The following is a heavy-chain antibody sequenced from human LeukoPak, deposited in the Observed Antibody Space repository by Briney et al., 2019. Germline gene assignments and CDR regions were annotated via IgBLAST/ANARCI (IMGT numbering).Heavy chain of an antibody. D-gene: IGHD6-19*01. V-gene: IGHV4-4*07. CDR3: ASSSSGWYEDY. CDR2: IYTSRSP. Sequence: SETLFLTCTVSGGSISSYYWNWIRRPAGKGLEWIGRIYTSRSPTYNPSLKSRVTISVDKSKKQFSLKLNSVTAADTAVYYCASSSSGWYEDYWGQGTLVTVSS. CDR1: GGSISSYY. J-gene: IGHJ4*02.